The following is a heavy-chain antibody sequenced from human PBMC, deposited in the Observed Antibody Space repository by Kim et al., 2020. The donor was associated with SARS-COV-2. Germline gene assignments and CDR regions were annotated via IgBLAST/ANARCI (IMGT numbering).Heavy chain of an antibody. J-gene: IGHJ4*02. CDR2: LNGDGSST. CDR3: ASGPSIDGHLNDY. Sequence: GGSLRLSCAASGFSFSSYWMHWVRQAPGKGLVWVSRLNGDGSSTSYADSVKGRFTASRDNAKNTLYLQMNSLRVEDTAVYYCASGPSIDGHLNDYWGQGT. V-gene: IGHV3-74*01. CDR1: GFSFSSYW. D-gene: IGHD6-6*01.